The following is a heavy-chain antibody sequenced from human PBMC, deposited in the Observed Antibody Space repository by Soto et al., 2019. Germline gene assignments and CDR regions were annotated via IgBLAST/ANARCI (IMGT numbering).Heavy chain of an antibody. D-gene: IGHD6-6*01. CDR2: IKQDGSEI. CDR1: GFSFSNYW. V-gene: IGHV3-7*01. Sequence: EVQPVESGGGLVQPGGSLRLSCAASGFSFSNYWMSWVRQAPGKGLEWVASIKQDGSEIHYVDSVRGRFTISRDNAKSSLYLQMNSLRAEDTAVYYCARDPKYSTSSDYWGQGTLVTVSS. J-gene: IGHJ4*02. CDR3: ARDPKYSTSSDY.